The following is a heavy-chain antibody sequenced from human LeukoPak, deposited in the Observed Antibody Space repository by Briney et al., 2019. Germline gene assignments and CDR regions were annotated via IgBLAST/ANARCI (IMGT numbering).Heavy chain of an antibody. D-gene: IGHD4-11*01. CDR1: DDSITMYY. Sequence: PSETLSLTCSVSDDSITMYYWTWIRQPPGKGLEWIGYVDHTGSTNFNPSLNGRVSISRDTSKNLFSLRLRSVTAADTAVYFCARGRVSSSTWYSTYYYYFYMDVWGKGTTVTVSS. CDR3: ARGRVSSSTWYSTYYYYFYMDV. V-gene: IGHV4-59*01. J-gene: IGHJ6*03. CDR2: VDHTGST.